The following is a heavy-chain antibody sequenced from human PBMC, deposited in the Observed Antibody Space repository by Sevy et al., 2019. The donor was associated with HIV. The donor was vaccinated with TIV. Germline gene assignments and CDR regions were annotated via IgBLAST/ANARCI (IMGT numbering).Heavy chain of an antibody. J-gene: IGHJ4*02. CDR1: GFTFSNAW. CDR3: AKDPRPYGDNVEGFDF. CDR2: ISYDESTQ. D-gene: IGHD4-17*01. V-gene: IGHV3-30*18. Sequence: GGSLRLSCAASGFTFSNAWMNWVRQAPGKGLEWVAGISYDESTQYYGDSVKGRFTVSRDNSKNTLFLQMHSLRPEDTAVYYCAKDPRPYGDNVEGFDFWGQGTLVTVSS.